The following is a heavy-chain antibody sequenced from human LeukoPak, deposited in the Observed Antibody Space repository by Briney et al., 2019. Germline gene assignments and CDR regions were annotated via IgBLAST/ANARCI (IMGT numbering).Heavy chain of an antibody. CDR1: GDSFSYFY. J-gene: IGHJ5*02. D-gene: IGHD3-16*02. CDR2: LYTSGST. Sequence: PSETLSLTCTVSGDSFSYFYWSWIRQPPGKGLEWIGRLYTSGSTNYNPSLKSRVTISVDTSKNQFSLKLNSVTAADTAVYYCARGGYDYIWGSYRYTGWFDAWGQGALVTVSS. V-gene: IGHV4-4*08. CDR3: ARGGYDYIWGSYRYTGWFDA.